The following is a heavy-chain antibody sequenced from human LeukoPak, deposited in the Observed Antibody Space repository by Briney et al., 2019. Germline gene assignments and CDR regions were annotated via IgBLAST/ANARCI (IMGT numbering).Heavy chain of an antibody. CDR3: ARQDNGNEMGVSFYYYMDV. Sequence: HGESLKISCKGSGYSFTSHWITWVRQTPGKGLEWMGTIYPGDSDTRYSPSFQGQVTLSADQSMKTVYLQWSSLKASDTAMYYCARQDNGNEMGVSFYYYMDVWGQGTTVTVSS. V-gene: IGHV5-51*01. D-gene: IGHD1-20*01. CDR1: GYSFTSHW. J-gene: IGHJ6*03. CDR2: IYPGDSDT.